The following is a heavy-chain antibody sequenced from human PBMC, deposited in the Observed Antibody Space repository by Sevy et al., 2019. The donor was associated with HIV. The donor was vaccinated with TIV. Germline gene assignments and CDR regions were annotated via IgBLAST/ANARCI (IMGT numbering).Heavy chain of an antibody. D-gene: IGHD5-18*01. Sequence: ASVKVSCKASGGTFSSYAISWVRQAPGQGLEWMGGIIPIFGTANYAQKFQGRVTITADESTSTAYLELSSLRSEDTVVYYCARGGYSYGYYGHFDYWGQGTLVTVSS. CDR1: GGTFSSYA. CDR3: ARGGYSYGYYGHFDY. V-gene: IGHV1-69*13. J-gene: IGHJ4*02. CDR2: IIPIFGTA.